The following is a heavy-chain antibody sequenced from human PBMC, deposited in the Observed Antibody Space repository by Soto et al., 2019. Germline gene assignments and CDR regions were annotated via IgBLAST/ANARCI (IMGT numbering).Heavy chain of an antibody. V-gene: IGHV3-74*01. CDR2: INSDGSST. CDR3: ARDLDCSSTSCYIYYYYGMDV. J-gene: IGHJ6*02. CDR1: GFTFGSYW. Sequence: GGSLRLSCAASGFTFGSYWMHWVRQAPGKGLVWVSRINSDGSSTSYADSVKGRFTISRDNAKNTLYLQMNSLRAEDTAVYYCARDLDCSSTSCYIYYYYGMDVWGQGTTVTVSS. D-gene: IGHD2-2*01.